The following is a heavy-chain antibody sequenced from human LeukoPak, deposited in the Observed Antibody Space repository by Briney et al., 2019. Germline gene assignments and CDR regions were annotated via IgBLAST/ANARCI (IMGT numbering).Heavy chain of an antibody. CDR3: AKDKWTNYYFYGMEV. Sequence: GGSLRLSCAASGFTVSSNYMSWVRQAPGKGLEWVSAISGSGVTTYYADSVKGRFTISRDNSKNTLYLQTNSLRAKDTAVYYCAKDKWTNYYFYGMEVWGQGTTVTVSS. J-gene: IGHJ6*02. D-gene: IGHD1-26*01. CDR2: ISGSGVTT. V-gene: IGHV3-23*01. CDR1: GFTVSSNY.